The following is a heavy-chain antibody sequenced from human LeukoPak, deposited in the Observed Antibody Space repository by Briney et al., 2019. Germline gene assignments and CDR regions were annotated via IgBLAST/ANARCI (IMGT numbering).Heavy chain of an antibody. CDR1: GGSISSGDYY. J-gene: IGHJ2*01. CDR3: ARASDALNWYFDL. CDR2: IYYSGST. V-gene: IGHV4-30-4*08. D-gene: IGHD4/OR15-4a*01. Sequence: SETLSLTCTVSGGSISSGDYYWSWIRQPPGKGLEWIGYIYYSGSTYYNPSLKSRVTISVDTSKNQFSLKLSSVSAADTAVYYCARASDALNWYFDLWGRGTLVTVSS.